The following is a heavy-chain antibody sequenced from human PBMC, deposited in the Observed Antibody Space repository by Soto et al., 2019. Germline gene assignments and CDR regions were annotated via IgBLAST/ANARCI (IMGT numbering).Heavy chain of an antibody. Sequence: GASVKVSCKASGYTITSYGISWVRQAPGQGLEWMGWISAYNGNTNYAQKLQGRVTVTTDTSTSIAYMELRSLRFDDTAVYYCARRSIAAAGSYFYYGMDVWGQGTTVTVSS. D-gene: IGHD6-13*01. CDR3: ARRSIAAAGSYFYYGMDV. V-gene: IGHV1-18*01. CDR2: ISAYNGNT. CDR1: GYTITSYG. J-gene: IGHJ6*02.